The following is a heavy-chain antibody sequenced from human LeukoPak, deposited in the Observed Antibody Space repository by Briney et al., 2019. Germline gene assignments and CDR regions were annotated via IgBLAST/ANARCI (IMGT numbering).Heavy chain of an antibody. J-gene: IGHJ6*03. V-gene: IGHV2-70*04. D-gene: IGHD3-22*01. CDR1: GFSLSTSGMR. CDR3: ARMGASSSGYSHYYYYMDV. Sequence: SGPTLVNPTQTLTLTCSFSGFSLSTSGMRVSWIRQPTGKALEWLARIAWDDAKFYSTSLKTRLTISKDTSKNQVVLTMTNMDPVDTATYYCARMGASSSGYSHYYYYMDVWGEGTTVTVSS. CDR2: IAWDDAK.